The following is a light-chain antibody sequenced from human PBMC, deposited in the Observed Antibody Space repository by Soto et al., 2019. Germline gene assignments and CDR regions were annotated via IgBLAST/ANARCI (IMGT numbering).Light chain of an antibody. CDR3: QQFGSSSGT. J-gene: IGKJ1*01. V-gene: IGKV3-20*01. CDR1: QSVSSSY. CDR2: GAS. Sequence: ESVLTQSPGTLSLSPGEKATLSCRASQSVSSSYLAWYQQKPGQAPRLLIYGASSRATGIPDRFSGSGAGTDFTLTVSRLEPEAFAVYYCQQFGSSSGTFGQGTKVEIK.